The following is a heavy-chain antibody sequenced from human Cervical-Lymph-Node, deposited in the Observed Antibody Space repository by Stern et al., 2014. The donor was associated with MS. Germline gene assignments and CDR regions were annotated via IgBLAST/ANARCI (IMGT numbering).Heavy chain of an antibody. CDR1: GGTFSKFP. V-gene: IGHV1-69*01. D-gene: IGHD6-13*01. CDR2: IFPVFGTP. J-gene: IGHJ5*02. CDR3: ALSSETSDRWYSLGYDL. Sequence: VQLVESWAEVTKPGSSVTVSFKASGGTFSKFPSSLVRQAPGQGLEWMGRIFPVFGTPAYAQEFRGRVTITADVSTSTVYMELSSLRSDDTAVYYCALSSETSDRWYSLGYDLWGQGTLVTVSS.